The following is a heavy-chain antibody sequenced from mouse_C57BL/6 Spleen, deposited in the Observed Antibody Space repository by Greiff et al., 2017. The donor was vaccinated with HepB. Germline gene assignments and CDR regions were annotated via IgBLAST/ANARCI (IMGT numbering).Heavy chain of an antibody. J-gene: IGHJ3*01. V-gene: IGHV14-4*01. D-gene: IGHD2-4*01. Sequence: EVKLVESGAELVRPGASVKLSCTASGFNIKDDYMHWVKQRPEQGLEWIGWIDPENGDTEYASKFQGKATITADTSSNTAYLQLSSLTSEDTAVYYCTKVDYGIAYWGQGTLVTVSA. CDR3: TKVDYGIAY. CDR2: IDPENGDT. CDR1: GFNIKDDY.